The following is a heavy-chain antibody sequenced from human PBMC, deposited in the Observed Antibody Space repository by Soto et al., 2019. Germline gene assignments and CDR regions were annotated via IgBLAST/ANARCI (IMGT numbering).Heavy chain of an antibody. CDR1: GFTFSNYA. V-gene: IGHV3-23*01. CDR2: ITGSGGGT. J-gene: IGHJ4*02. Sequence: EVQLLESAGGLVQPGGSLRLSCAASGFTFSNYAMTWVRQAPGKGLEWVSVITGSGGGTYFVDSVKGRFTISRDNSKNTVYLQMNSLRAEDTAVYYCAKRPLTAAGFDYWGQGTLVTVSS. D-gene: IGHD6-13*01. CDR3: AKRPLTAAGFDY.